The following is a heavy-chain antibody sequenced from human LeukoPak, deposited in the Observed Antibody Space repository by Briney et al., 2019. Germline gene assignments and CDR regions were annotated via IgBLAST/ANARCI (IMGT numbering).Heavy chain of an antibody. J-gene: IGHJ4*02. Sequence: PGGSLRLSCAASGFTFSSNGMHWVRQAPGKGLEWVAFITYDGSNKYYADSVKGRFIISRDNSKNTLYLQMNSLRAEDTAVYYCAKILTTTMVTPEIFDYWGQGTLVTVSS. V-gene: IGHV3-30*02. CDR3: AKILTTTMVTPEIFDY. D-gene: IGHD4-23*01. CDR1: GFTFSSNG. CDR2: ITYDGSNK.